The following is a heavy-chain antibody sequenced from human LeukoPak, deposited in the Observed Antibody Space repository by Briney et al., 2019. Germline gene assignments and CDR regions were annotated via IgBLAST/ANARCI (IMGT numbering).Heavy chain of an antibody. J-gene: IGHJ3*02. Sequence: GGSLRLSCAASGFTFSSYAMSWVRQAPGKGLEWVSAISGSGGSTYYADSVKGRFTISRDNSKNTLYLQMNSLRAEDTAVYYCAKLGPGGSGSPFDAFDIWGQGTMVTVSS. CDR2: ISGSGGST. CDR1: GFTFSSYA. V-gene: IGHV3-23*01. D-gene: IGHD3-10*01. CDR3: AKLGPGGSGSPFDAFDI.